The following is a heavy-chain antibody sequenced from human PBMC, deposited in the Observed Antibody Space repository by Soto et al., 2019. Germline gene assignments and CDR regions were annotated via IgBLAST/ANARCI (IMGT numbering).Heavy chain of an antibody. J-gene: IGHJ4*02. CDR2: TVPIFPTS. CDR1: GGTFSNYA. V-gene: IGHV1-69*13. D-gene: IGHD3-22*01. Sequence: ASVKVSCKACGGTFSNYAISWVRQAPRQGLEWMGGTVPIFPTSNYAQTFQGRVTITADESTSTVYMELSSLRSEDTAVYYCARGHYFDSSNYYYVFYYFDYWGQGTPVTVSS. CDR3: ARGHYFDSSNYYYVFYYFDY.